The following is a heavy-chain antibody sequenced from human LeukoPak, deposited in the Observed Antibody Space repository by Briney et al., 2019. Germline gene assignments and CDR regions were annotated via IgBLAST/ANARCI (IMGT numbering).Heavy chain of an antibody. CDR3: AKDGLKAMYFDY. V-gene: IGHV3-23*01. D-gene: IGHD2-2*01. Sequence: PGGSLRLSCAASGFTFSSYAMSWIRQAPGKGLEWVSAISGSGGSTYYADSVKGRFTISRDNSKNTLYLQMNSLRAEDTAVYYCAKDGLKAMYFDYWGQGTLVTVSS. J-gene: IGHJ4*02. CDR1: GFTFSSYA. CDR2: ISGSGGST.